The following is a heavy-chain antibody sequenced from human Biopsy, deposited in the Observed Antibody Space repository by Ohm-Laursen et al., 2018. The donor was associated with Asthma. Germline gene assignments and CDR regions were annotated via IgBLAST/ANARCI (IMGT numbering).Heavy chain of an antibody. V-gene: IGHV1-69*13. CDR3: ARCQVGYSSGWSLLLKKIYYSGMDV. J-gene: IGHJ6*02. D-gene: IGHD6-19*01. CDR1: GGTLSNFA. Sequence: ASVKVSCKAPGGTLSNFAISWVRQAPGQGLEWLGGIMTVFWTTNYAQKFQGRVTITADESTSTAYMEVTSLRSEDTAIYYCARCQVGYSSGWSLLLKKIYYSGMDVWGQGTAVTVSS. CDR2: IMTVFWTT.